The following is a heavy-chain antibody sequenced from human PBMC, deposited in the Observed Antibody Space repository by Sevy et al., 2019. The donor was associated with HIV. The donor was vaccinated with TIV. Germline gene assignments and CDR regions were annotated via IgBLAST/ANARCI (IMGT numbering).Heavy chain of an antibody. CDR2: ISYHGRDK. V-gene: IGHV3-30-3*02. Sequence: GGSLRLSCTASGFTFGDYAMSWFRQAPGKGLEWVAVISYHGRDKFYADSVKGRFTISRDNSDNILYLHMNSLRSEDTAVYYCAKDFTGYNGMDVWGQGTMVTVSS. D-gene: IGHD3-9*01. CDR1: GFTFGDYA. CDR3: AKDFTGYNGMDV. J-gene: IGHJ6*02.